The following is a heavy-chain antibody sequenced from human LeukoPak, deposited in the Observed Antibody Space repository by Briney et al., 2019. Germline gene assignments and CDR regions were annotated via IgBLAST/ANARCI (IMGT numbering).Heavy chain of an antibody. Sequence: SETLSLTCTVSGGPISSYCWNWIRQPPGKGLEWIGSIYYSGNTYYNASLKSQVTMSIDMSKNQFSLRLTSVTAADTAVYYCARVPPDYNDLHDALDLWGQGTVVTVSS. D-gene: IGHD4-17*01. V-gene: IGHV4-59*04. CDR3: ARVPPDYNDLHDALDL. CDR1: GGPISSYC. CDR2: IYYSGNT. J-gene: IGHJ3*01.